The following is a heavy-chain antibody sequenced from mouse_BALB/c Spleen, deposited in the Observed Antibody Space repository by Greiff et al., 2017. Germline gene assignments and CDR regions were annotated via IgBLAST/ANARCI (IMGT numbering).Heavy chain of an antibody. V-gene: IGHV1-63*02. Sequence: QVQLQQSGAELVRPGTSVKISCKASGYTFTNYWLGWVKQRPGHGLEWIGDIYPGGGYTNYNEKFKGKATLTADTSSSTAYMQLSSLTSEDSAVYFCARTTNWDREAMDYWGQGTSVTVSS. CDR1: GYTFTNYW. D-gene: IGHD4-1*01. CDR3: ARTTNWDREAMDY. CDR2: IYPGGGYT. J-gene: IGHJ4*01.